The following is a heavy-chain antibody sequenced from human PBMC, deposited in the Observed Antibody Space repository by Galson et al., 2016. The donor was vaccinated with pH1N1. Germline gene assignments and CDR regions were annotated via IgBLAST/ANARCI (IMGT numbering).Heavy chain of an antibody. CDR2: INEDGSET. J-gene: IGHJ4*02. CDR1: GFTFSNYW. CDR3: ARAIGSRSAY. D-gene: IGHD3-16*02. V-gene: IGHV3-7*01. Sequence: SLRLSCAASGFTFSNYWMHWVRQVPGKGLEWVANINEDGSETYYVDSVRGRFNISRDNPKNSLYLQMRSLRDEDTALYYCARAIGSRSAYWGQGTLVTVSS.